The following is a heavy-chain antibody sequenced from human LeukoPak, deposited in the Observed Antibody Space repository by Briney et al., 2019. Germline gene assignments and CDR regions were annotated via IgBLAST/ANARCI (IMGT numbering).Heavy chain of an antibody. CDR1: GYTFTAYY. J-gene: IGHJ3*02. CDR2: INCNSAGT. CDR3: AVQTIVANTKGDAFDI. V-gene: IGHV1-2*06. D-gene: IGHD5-12*01. Sequence: SVKVSCKASGYTFTAYYIHWVRQAPGQGLEWVGRINCNSAGTNYAQKFRGRVTMTRDTSISTVYMELSSLRSDDTAVYYCAVQTIVANTKGDAFDIWGQGTTVIVSS.